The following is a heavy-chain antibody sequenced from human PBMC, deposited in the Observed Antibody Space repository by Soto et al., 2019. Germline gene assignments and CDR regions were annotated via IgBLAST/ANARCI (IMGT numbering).Heavy chain of an antibody. CDR3: TRQVGVGILDF. CDR2: IYGGSTT. Sequence: EVQLVESGGGLVRPGGFLRLSCAASGVSVSTTYMSWVRQAPRKGLEWVSVIYGGSTTQYADSVKGRFTISRDNSRNTVLPQMNNLRRDDTAVYYCTRQVGVGILDFWGRGTLGTVSS. CDR1: GVSVSTTY. J-gene: IGHJ4*02. D-gene: IGHD7-27*01. V-gene: IGHV3-53*04.